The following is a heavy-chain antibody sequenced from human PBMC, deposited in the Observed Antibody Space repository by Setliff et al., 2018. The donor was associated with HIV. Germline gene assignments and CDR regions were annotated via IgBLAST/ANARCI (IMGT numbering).Heavy chain of an antibody. J-gene: IGHJ4*02. D-gene: IGHD2-15*01. V-gene: IGHV4-59*12. CDR1: GGSISSDY. Sequence: PSETLSLTCTVSGGSISSDYSSWIRQPAGKGLEWIGYIYYSGGTNHNPFLKSRVTISVDTSKNQFSLKVNSVTAADSAIYYCAATYCRGGGRDRPQMYDYWGQGSLVTVSS. CDR2: IYYSGGT. CDR3: AATYCRGGGRDRPQMYDY.